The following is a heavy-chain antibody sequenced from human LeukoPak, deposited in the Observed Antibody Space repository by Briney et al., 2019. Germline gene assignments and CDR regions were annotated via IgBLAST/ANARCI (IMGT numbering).Heavy chain of an antibody. CDR2: IYYSGST. CDR3: ARGDIVATDYAFDI. V-gene: IGHV4-39*07. J-gene: IGHJ3*02. CDR1: GGSISSSSYY. Sequence: SETLSLTCTVSGGSISSSSYYWGWIRQPPGKGLEWIGSIYYSGSTYYNPSLKSRVTISVDTSKNQFSLKLSSVTAADTAVYYCARGDIVATDYAFDIWGQGTMVTVSS. D-gene: IGHD5-12*01.